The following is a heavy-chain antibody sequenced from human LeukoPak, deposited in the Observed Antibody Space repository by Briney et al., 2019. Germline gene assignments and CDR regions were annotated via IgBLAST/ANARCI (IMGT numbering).Heavy chain of an antibody. Sequence: PGRSLRLSCAASGFTFDDYAMHWVRQAPGKGLEWVSGISWSSGSIGYADSVKGRFTISRDNAKNSLYLQMNSLRAEDTALYYCAKDIGSAATYYFDYWGQGTLVTVSS. D-gene: IGHD6-13*01. J-gene: IGHJ4*02. V-gene: IGHV3-9*01. CDR3: AKDIGSAATYYFDY. CDR1: GFTFDDYA. CDR2: ISWSSGSI.